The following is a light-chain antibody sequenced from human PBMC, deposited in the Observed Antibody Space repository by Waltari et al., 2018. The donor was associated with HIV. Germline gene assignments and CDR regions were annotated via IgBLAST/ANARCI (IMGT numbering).Light chain of an antibody. CDR3: CSHTTTSTTYV. CDR1: SSDLFGYNY. CDR2: EVS. Sequence: QSALTQPASVSGSPGQSITISCTGTSSDLFGYNYVSWYQKHPDKAPKLIIYEVSNRPSGVFNRFSGSKSGYTASLTISGLQAEDEADYYCCSHTTTSTTYVFGTGTKVTVL. V-gene: IGLV2-14*01. J-gene: IGLJ1*01.